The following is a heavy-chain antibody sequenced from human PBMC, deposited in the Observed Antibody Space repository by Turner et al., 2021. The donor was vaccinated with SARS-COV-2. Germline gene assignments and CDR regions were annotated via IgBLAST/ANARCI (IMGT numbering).Heavy chain of an antibody. CDR1: GYTFTSYG. Sequence: QVQLVQSGAEVKKPGASLKVSCTASGYTFTSYGISWVRQAPGQGLEWMGWISAYNGYTSYAQKLQGRVTMTTDTSTSTAYMELRSLRSDDTAVYYCARAYGSGSYGHYYGMDVWGQGTTVTVSS. CDR3: ARAYGSGSYGHYYGMDV. V-gene: IGHV1-18*01. D-gene: IGHD3-10*01. CDR2: ISAYNGYT. J-gene: IGHJ6*02.